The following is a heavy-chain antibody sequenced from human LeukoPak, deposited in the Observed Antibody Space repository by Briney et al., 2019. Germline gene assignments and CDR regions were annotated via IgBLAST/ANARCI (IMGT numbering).Heavy chain of an antibody. CDR1: GYSISSGYY. CDR3: ARDLSPYGSGSYFDY. Sequence: PSETLSLTCTVSGYSISSGYYWGWIRQPPGKGLEWIGSIYHSGSTYYNPSLKSRVTISVDTSKNQFSLKLSSVTAADTAVYYCARDLSPYGSGSYFDYWGQGTLVTVSS. J-gene: IGHJ4*02. D-gene: IGHD3-10*01. V-gene: IGHV4-38-2*02. CDR2: IYHSGST.